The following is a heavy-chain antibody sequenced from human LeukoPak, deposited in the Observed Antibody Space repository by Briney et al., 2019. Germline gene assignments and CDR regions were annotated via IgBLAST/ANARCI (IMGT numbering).Heavy chain of an antibody. CDR1: GFTFSSYL. CDR3: ARNRGPSY. J-gene: IGHJ4*02. Sequence: GGSLRLSCAASGFTFSSYLMTWVRQAPGKGLEWVAIIKPDGSEKFYADSVEGRFTISRDNAKNSVYLQMDSLRAEDTAVYYCARNRGPSYWGQGTLVTVSS. V-gene: IGHV3-7*01. CDR2: IKPDGSEK.